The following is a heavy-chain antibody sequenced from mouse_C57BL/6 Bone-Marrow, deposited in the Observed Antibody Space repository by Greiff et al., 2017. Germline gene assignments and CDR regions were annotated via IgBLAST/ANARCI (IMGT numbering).Heavy chain of an antibody. Sequence: EVQLQESGPGLVKPSQSLSLTCSVTGYSITSGYYWNWIRQFPGNKLEWMGYISYDGSNNYNPSLKNRISITRDTSKNQFFLKLNSVTTEDTATYYCARGEDYDRFAYWGQGTLVTVSA. CDR3: ARGEDYDRFAY. CDR1: GYSITSGYY. J-gene: IGHJ3*01. D-gene: IGHD2-4*01. CDR2: ISYDGSN. V-gene: IGHV3-6*01.